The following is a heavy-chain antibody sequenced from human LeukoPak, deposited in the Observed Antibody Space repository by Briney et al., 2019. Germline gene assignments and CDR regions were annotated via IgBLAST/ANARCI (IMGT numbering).Heavy chain of an antibody. V-gene: IGHV3-23*01. Sequence: PGGSLRLSCAASEFSVGSNYMTWVRQAPGKGLEWVSTISGGGGSTYYADSVKGRFTISRDNSKNTLYLQMNSLRAEDTAVHYCATRTEVVAGRAFDIWGQGTMVTVSS. CDR1: EFSVGSNY. CDR2: ISGGGGST. D-gene: IGHD6-19*01. J-gene: IGHJ3*02. CDR3: ATRTEVVAGRAFDI.